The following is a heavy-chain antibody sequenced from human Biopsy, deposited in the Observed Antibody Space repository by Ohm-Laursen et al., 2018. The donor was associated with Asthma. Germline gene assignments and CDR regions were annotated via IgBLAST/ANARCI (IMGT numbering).Heavy chain of an antibody. J-gene: IGHJ4*02. CDR3: VRWRSGYPDHYSDF. CDR2: ISSDVRE. CDR1: GFTFRNFG. Sequence: SLRLSCSASGFTFRNFGMHWVRQAPGKGPEWVALISSDVREWYADSVKGRFTISRDNSKNTLDLQMNSLRGDDTAVYYCVRWRSGYPDHYSDFWGLGTLVTVSS. D-gene: IGHD2-21*01. V-gene: IGHV3-30*03.